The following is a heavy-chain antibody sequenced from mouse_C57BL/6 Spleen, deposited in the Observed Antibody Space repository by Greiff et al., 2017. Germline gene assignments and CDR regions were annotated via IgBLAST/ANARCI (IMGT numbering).Heavy chain of an antibody. CDR1: GYTFTSYW. Sequence: QVQLKQSGAELVKPGASVKMSCKASGYTFTSYWITWVKQRPGQGLEWIGDIYPGSGSTNYNEKFKSKATLTVDTSSSTAYMQLSSLTSEDSAVYYCAYYYGSSFWFAYWGQGTLVTVSA. J-gene: IGHJ3*01. V-gene: IGHV1-55*01. D-gene: IGHD1-1*01. CDR3: AYYYGSSFWFAY. CDR2: IYPGSGST.